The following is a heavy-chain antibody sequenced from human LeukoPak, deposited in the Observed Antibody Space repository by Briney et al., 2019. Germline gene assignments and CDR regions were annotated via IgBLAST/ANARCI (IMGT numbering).Heavy chain of an antibody. V-gene: IGHV4-4*02. J-gene: IGHJ3*02. CDR3: ARDPGAHDAFDI. Sequence: SSETLSPTCAVSGGSISSSNWWSWVRQPPGKGLEWIGEIYHSGSTNYNPSLKSRVTISVDKSKNQFSLKLSSVTAADTAVYYCARDPGAHDAFDIWGQGTMVTVSS. D-gene: IGHD1-26*01. CDR1: GGSISSSNW. CDR2: IYHSGST.